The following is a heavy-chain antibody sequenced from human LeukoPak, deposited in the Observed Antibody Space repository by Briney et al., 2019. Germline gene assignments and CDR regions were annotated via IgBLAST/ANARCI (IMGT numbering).Heavy chain of an antibody. Sequence: SETLSLTCTVSGGSTSSYYWSWIRQPAGKGLEWIGRIYTSGSTNYNPSLKSRVTMSVDTSKNQFSLKLSSVTAADTAVYYCARGVGATSVKRFDPWGQGTLVTVSS. CDR2: IYTSGST. CDR1: GGSTSSYY. V-gene: IGHV4-4*07. J-gene: IGHJ5*02. D-gene: IGHD1-26*01. CDR3: ARGVGATSVKRFDP.